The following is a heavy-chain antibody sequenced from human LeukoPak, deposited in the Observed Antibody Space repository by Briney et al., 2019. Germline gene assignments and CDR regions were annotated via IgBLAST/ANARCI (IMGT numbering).Heavy chain of an antibody. Sequence: SETLSLTCTVSGGSISSSSYYWGWIRQPPGKGLEWIGSIYYSGSTYYNPSLKSRVTISVDTSKNQFSLKLSSVTAADTAVYYCARVQRRHTYYYDSSGYSKARFFDYWGQGTLVTVSS. CDR2: IYYSGST. D-gene: IGHD3-22*01. J-gene: IGHJ4*02. CDR1: GGSISSSSYY. CDR3: ARVQRRHTYYYDSSGYSKARFFDY. V-gene: IGHV4-39*07.